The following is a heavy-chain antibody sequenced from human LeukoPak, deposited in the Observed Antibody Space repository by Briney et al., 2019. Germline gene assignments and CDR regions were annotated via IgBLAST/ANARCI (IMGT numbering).Heavy chain of an antibody. D-gene: IGHD3-10*01. CDR1: GFTFSSYW. V-gene: IGHV3-74*01. J-gene: IGHJ3*02. Sequence: GGSLRLSGAASGFTFSSYWMHWVRQAPGKGLVWVSRINSDGSSTNYADSVKGRFTISRDNAKNTLYLQMNSLRAEDTAVYYCAKEGRSLDIWGQGTMVTVSS. CDR3: AKEGRSLDI. CDR2: INSDGSST.